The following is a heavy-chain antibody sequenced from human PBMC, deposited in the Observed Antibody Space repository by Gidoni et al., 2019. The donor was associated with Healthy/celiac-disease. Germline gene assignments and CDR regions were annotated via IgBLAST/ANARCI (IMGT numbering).Heavy chain of an antibody. V-gene: IGHV3-7*05. D-gene: IGHD2-15*01. CDR3: ARDTGSFLDIVVVVAATWYFDL. CDR2: IKQDGSEK. Sequence: EVQLVESGGGLVPPGGALGPSCGASGFPFCSSRMRWVRQAPGQGLGWVANIKQDGSEKYYVDSVKGRFTISRDNAKNSLYLQMNSLRAEDTAVYYCARDTGSFLDIVVVVAATWYFDLWGRGTLVTVSS. J-gene: IGHJ2*01. CDR1: GFPFCSSR.